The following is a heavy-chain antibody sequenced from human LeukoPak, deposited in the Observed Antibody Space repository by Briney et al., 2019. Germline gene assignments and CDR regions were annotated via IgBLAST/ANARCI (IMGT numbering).Heavy chain of an antibody. CDR3: ATDRDNSDWQKRFDS. V-gene: IGHV3-7*01. CDR2: INQDASEI. D-gene: IGHD2-21*02. Sequence: GGSLRLSCAASGFTFSTYWMNWYRQAPGKGLEWVGNINQDASEINYVDSVRGRFAISRDNAKNSLHLQMNSLRAEDTAVYYCATDRDNSDWQKRFDSWGQGTLVTVTP. CDR1: GFTFSTYW. J-gene: IGHJ4*02.